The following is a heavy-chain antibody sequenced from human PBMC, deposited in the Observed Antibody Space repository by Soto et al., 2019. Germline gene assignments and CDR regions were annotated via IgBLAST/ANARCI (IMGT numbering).Heavy chain of an antibody. CDR3: ARDHCSSTSCYRDYYYYYGMDV. V-gene: IGHV3-33*01. D-gene: IGHD2-2*01. CDR2: IWYDGSNK. CDR1: GFTFSSYG. J-gene: IGHJ6*02. Sequence: PGGSLRLSCAASGFTFSSYGMHWVRQAPGKGLEWVAVIWYDGSNKYYADSVKGRFTISRDNSKNTLYLQMNSVRAEDTAVYYCARDHCSSTSCYRDYYYYYGMDVWDQGTTFTVSS.